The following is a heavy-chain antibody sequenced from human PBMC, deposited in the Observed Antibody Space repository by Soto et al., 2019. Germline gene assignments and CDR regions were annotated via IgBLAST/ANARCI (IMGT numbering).Heavy chain of an antibody. Sequence: QVQLVQSGAEVKKPGSSVKVSCKASGGTFSRYAIGWVRQAPGQGLEWLGGFIPIFGPANYAQKFQGRVTITADESTSTAYMELTGLRSEDTAVYYCARSNGATIRGFYYWGQGTLVTVSS. CDR1: GGTFSRYA. CDR2: FIPIFGPA. V-gene: IGHV1-69*01. D-gene: IGHD5-12*01. CDR3: ARSNGATIRGFYY. J-gene: IGHJ4*02.